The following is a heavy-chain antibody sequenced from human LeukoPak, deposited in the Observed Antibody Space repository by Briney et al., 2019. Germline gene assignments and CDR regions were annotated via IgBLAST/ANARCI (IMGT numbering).Heavy chain of an antibody. V-gene: IGHV3-7*03. CDR1: GFTFSRYC. CDR2: IKQDGSEK. CDR3: AKEGAGTDAFDI. Sequence: PGGSLRLSCVASGFTFSRYCMNWVRQAPGKGLEWVANIKQDGSEKYYVDSVKGRFTISRDNAKNSIYLQMNSLRAEDTAVYYCAKEGAGTDAFDIWGQGTMVTVSS. D-gene: IGHD6-13*01. J-gene: IGHJ3*02.